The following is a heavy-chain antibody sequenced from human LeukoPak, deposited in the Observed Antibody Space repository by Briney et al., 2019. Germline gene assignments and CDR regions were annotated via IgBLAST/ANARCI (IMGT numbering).Heavy chain of an antibody. D-gene: IGHD2-2*01. V-gene: IGHV3-48*03. Sequence: RGSLRLSCAASGFSFSSYEMNWVRQAPGKGLEWVSYISSGAGTRKYADSVKGRFTISRDNAKNSLYLQINSLRVEDTAVYYCAREDCSSTSCWFDPWGQGTLVTVSS. CDR2: ISSGAGTR. CDR3: AREDCSSTSCWFDP. J-gene: IGHJ5*02. CDR1: GFSFSSYE.